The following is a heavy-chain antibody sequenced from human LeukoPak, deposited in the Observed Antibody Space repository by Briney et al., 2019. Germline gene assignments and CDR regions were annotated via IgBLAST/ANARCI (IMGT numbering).Heavy chain of an antibody. Sequence: PSETLSLTCTVSGGSISSSSYYWGWIRQPPGKGLEWIGSIYYSGSTYYNPSLKSRVTISVDTSKNQFSLKLSSVTAADTAVYYCARASLRYLALFDYWGQGTLVTVSS. J-gene: IGHJ4*02. CDR3: ARASLRYLALFDY. V-gene: IGHV4-39*07. D-gene: IGHD3-9*01. CDR1: GGSISSSSYY. CDR2: IYYSGST.